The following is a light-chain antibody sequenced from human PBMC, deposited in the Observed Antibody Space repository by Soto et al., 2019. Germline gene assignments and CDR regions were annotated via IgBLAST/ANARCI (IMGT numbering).Light chain of an antibody. J-gene: IGKJ1*01. CDR1: QSVSSN. CDR2: GAS. V-gene: IGKV3-15*01. CDR3: QQYNNWPPWT. Sequence: EIVMTQSPATLSVSPGETATLSCRASQSVSSNLAWYQQKPGQAPRLLIYGASTRATGIPARFSGSGSGTEFTLTISSLQSEDFAVYYCQQYNNWPPWTFGQGTKVAIK.